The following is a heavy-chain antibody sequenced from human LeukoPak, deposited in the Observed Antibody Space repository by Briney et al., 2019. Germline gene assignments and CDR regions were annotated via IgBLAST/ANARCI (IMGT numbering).Heavy chain of an antibody. D-gene: IGHD6-19*01. CDR2: IWYDGSNR. Sequence: QPGGSLRLSCAASGFTFSSYGMHWVRQAPGKWLEWVAVIWYDGSNRYYADSVKGRFTISRDNSKNTLYLQMTSLRAEDTAVYYCARDRAFGSGWYPYWGQGTLVTVSS. V-gene: IGHV3-33*01. CDR3: ARDRAFGSGWYPY. CDR1: GFTFSSYG. J-gene: IGHJ4*02.